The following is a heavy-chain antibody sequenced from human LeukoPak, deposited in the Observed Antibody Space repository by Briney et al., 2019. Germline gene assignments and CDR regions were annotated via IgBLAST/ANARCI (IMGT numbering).Heavy chain of an antibody. D-gene: IGHD3-22*01. V-gene: IGHV1-18*01. CDR1: GYTFTSYG. Sequence: ASVKVSYKASGYTFTSYGISWVRQAPGQGLEWMGWISAYNGNTNYAQKLQGRVTMTTDTSTSTAYMELRSLRSDDTAVYYCARDYYDSSGSKGTGYWGQGTLVTVSS. J-gene: IGHJ4*02. CDR2: ISAYNGNT. CDR3: ARDYYDSSGSKGTGY.